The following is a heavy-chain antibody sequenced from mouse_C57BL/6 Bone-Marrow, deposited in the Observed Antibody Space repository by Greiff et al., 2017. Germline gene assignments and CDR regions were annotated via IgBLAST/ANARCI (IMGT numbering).Heavy chain of an antibody. Sequence: QVQLQQPGAELVKPGASVKMSCKASGYTFTSYWITWVKQRPGQGLEWIGDIYPGSGSTNYNEKFKSKATLTVDTSSSTAYMQLSSLTSEDSAVYYCARRPSPYYGSLMDYGGQGTSVTVSS. J-gene: IGHJ4*01. V-gene: IGHV1-55*01. CDR2: IYPGSGST. D-gene: IGHD1-1*01. CDR1: GYTFTSYW. CDR3: ARRPSPYYGSLMDY.